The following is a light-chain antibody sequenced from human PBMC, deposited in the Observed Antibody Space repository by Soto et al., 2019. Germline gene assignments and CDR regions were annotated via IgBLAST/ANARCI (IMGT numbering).Light chain of an antibody. CDR1: SSDVGGYKY. CDR2: EVS. V-gene: IGLV2-14*01. J-gene: IGLJ1*01. Sequence: LTQPASVSGSPGQSITISCTGTSSDVGGYKYVSWYQQHPGKAPKLMIYEVSNRPSGVSNRFSGSKSGNTASLTISGLQAEDEDDYYCSSYTSSSTPYVFGTGTKVTVL. CDR3: SSYTSSSTPYV.